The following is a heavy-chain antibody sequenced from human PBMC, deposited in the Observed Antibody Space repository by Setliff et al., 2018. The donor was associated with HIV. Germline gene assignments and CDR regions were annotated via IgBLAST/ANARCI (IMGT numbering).Heavy chain of an antibody. J-gene: IGHJ5*02. CDR2: ISGSGSTI. CDR1: GFTFSNYS. Sequence: PGGSLRLSCAASGFTFSNYSMNWVRQTPGKGLEWITYISGSGSTIYSADSVKGRFTISRDNAKNSLYLQMNSLRADDTAVYYCARAGIVVVPAAMGWFDPWGQGTLVTVSS. CDR3: ARAGIVVVPAAMGWFDP. D-gene: IGHD2-2*01. V-gene: IGHV3-48*04.